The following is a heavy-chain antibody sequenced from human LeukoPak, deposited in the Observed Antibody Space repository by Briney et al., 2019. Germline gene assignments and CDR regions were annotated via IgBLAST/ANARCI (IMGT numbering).Heavy chain of an antibody. CDR1: GFTFSSYS. J-gene: IGHJ4*02. Sequence: PGGSLRLSCAASGFTFSSYSMNWVRQAPGKGLEWVSSISSSSSYIYYADSVKGRFTISRDNAKNSLYLQMNSLRAEDTAVYYCARDGQTGVRGNSGDKSFGYWGQGTLVTVSS. V-gene: IGHV3-21*01. D-gene: IGHD4-23*01. CDR2: ISSSSSYI. CDR3: ARDGQTGVRGNSGDKSFGY.